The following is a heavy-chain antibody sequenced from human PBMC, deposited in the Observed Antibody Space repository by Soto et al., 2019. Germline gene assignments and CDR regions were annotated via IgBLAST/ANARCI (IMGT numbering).Heavy chain of an antibody. CDR3: ARDGGRPSGGFDY. V-gene: IGHV1-69*01. J-gene: IGHJ4*02. CDR2: IIPIFGTA. D-gene: IGHD2-15*01. CDR1: GGTFSSYS. Sequence: QVQLVQSGAEVKKPGSSVNVSCKASGGTFSSYSINWVRQAPGQGLEWMGEIIPIFGTANYAEKFQGRVTITADESTSTAYMEMSILRSEATAVYYCARDGGRPSGGFDYWGLGTRVSVSS.